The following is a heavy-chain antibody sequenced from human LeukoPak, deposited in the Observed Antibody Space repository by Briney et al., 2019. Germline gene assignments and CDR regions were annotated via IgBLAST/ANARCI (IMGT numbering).Heavy chain of an antibody. D-gene: IGHD6-13*01. V-gene: IGHV3-30*04. Sequence: PGGSLRLSCTASGFTFGGYAMTWVRQAPGKGLEWVAVILYDGSNKYYADSVKGRFTISRDNSKNTLYLQMNSLRAEDTAVYYCARGSKYTSSWSRNKWFDPWGQGTLVTVSS. J-gene: IGHJ5*02. CDR3: ARGSKYTSSWSRNKWFDP. CDR1: GFTFGGYA. CDR2: ILYDGSNK.